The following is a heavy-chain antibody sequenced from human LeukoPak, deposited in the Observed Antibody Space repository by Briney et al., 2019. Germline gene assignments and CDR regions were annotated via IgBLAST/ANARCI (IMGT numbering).Heavy chain of an antibody. Sequence: GGSLRLSCAASGFTFSSYAMSWVRQAPGKGLEWVSGISGSGDNTYYADSVKGRFTISRDNSKNTLYVQMNSLRAEDTAIYYCTRVGYIDEGIDYWGQGTLVTVSS. CDR1: GFTFSSYA. D-gene: IGHD5-24*01. V-gene: IGHV3-23*01. J-gene: IGHJ4*02. CDR2: ISGSGDNT. CDR3: TRVGYIDEGIDY.